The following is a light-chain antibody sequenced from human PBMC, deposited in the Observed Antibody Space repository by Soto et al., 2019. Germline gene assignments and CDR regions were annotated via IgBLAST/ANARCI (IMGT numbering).Light chain of an antibody. CDR3: GAWDNSLTVYV. J-gene: IGLJ1*01. Sequence: QSVLTQPPSVSAAPGQEVIISCSGSLSNIAGNSVSWYQHLPGTAPKLLIYDTYRRPSGIPARFSASKSGTSATLGISGLQTGDEGDYYCGAWDNSLTVYVFGSGTKVTVL. CDR2: DTY. CDR1: LSNIAGNS. V-gene: IGLV1-51*01.